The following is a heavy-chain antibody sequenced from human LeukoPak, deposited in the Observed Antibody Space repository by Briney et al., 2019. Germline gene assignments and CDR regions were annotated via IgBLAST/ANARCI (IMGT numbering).Heavy chain of an antibody. CDR3: ARSTGSYEDY. D-gene: IGHD1-26*01. CDR2: IYYSGST. V-gene: IGHV4-59*01. Sequence: SETLSLTCTVSGGSISSYYWSWIRHPPGKGLEWIGYIYYSGSTNYNPSLKSRVTISVDTSKNQFSLKLSSVTAADTAVYYCARSTGSYEDYWGQGTLVTVSS. CDR1: GGSISSYY. J-gene: IGHJ4*02.